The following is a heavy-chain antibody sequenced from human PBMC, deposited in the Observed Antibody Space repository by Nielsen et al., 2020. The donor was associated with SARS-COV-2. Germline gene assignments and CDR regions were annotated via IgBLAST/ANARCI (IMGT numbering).Heavy chain of an antibody. Sequence: ASVKVSCKASGYTFTSYGISWVRQAPGQGLEWMGWISAYNGNTNYAQKLQGRVTMTTDTSTSTAYMELRSLRSDDTDVYYCARVGKGSSGYYYDYFDYWGQGTLVTVSS. D-gene: IGHD3-22*01. CDR1: GYTFTSYG. J-gene: IGHJ4*02. V-gene: IGHV1-18*01. CDR3: ARVGKGSSGYYYDYFDY. CDR2: ISAYNGNT.